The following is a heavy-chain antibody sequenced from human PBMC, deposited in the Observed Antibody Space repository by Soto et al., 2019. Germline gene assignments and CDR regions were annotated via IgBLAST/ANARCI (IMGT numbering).Heavy chain of an antibody. CDR3: ARGMLGTQLDS. CDR1: GYPFTDYY. D-gene: IGHD1-1*01. J-gene: IGHJ4*02. Sequence: QVQLVQSGAGMKRPGASVKVSCKASGYPFTDYYIHWVRQAPGQGLQWMGWISPNSGDTTYAQKFQGRVTMTRDTSITTAYMELSALTSDDTAVYYCARGMLGTQLDSWGQGSLLTVSS. V-gene: IGHV1-2*02. CDR2: ISPNSGDT.